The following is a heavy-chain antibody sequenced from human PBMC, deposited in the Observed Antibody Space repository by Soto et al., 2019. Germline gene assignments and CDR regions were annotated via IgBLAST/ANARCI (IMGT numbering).Heavy chain of an antibody. CDR3: AKGPRFLEWFFSGFDY. CDR2: ISYDGSNK. V-gene: IGHV3-30*18. CDR1: GFTFSSYG. Sequence: QVQLVESGGGVVQPGRSLRLSCAASGFTFSSYGMHWVRQAPGKGLEWVAVISYDGSNKYYADSVKGRFTISRDNSQNTLYLQMNSLRAEDTAVYYCAKGPRFLEWFFSGFDYWGQGTLVTVSS. D-gene: IGHD3-3*01. J-gene: IGHJ4*02.